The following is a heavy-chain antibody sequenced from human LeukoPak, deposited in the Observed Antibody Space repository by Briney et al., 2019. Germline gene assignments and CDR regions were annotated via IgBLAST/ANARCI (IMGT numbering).Heavy chain of an antibody. J-gene: IGHJ4*02. D-gene: IGHD3-9*01. CDR2: ISSSSSTI. Sequence: GGSLRLSCAASGFTFSSYSMNWVRQAPGKGLEWVSYISSSSSTIYYADSVKGRFTISRDNAKSSLYLQKNSLRAEDTAVYYCARVRYFGWLLYSFDCWGQGTLVTVSS. CDR1: GFTFSSYS. CDR3: ARVRYFGWLLYSFDC. V-gene: IGHV3-48*01.